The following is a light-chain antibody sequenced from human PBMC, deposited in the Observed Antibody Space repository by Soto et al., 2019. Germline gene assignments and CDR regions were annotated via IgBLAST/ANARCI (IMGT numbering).Light chain of an antibody. Sequence: EIVMTQSPATLSVSPGERATLSCRASQSVSSNLAWYQQKPGQAPRLLIYGASTRATGIPARFSRSRSGTEFTLTISSLQSEDFAVYYCQQYNNWPFTFGPGTKVDIK. V-gene: IGKV3-15*01. CDR3: QQYNNWPFT. CDR1: QSVSSN. CDR2: GAS. J-gene: IGKJ3*01.